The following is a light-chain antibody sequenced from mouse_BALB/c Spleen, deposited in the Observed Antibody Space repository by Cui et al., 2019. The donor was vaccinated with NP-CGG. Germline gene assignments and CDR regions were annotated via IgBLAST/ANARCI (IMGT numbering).Light chain of an antibody. Sequence: QAAVTQESALTTSPGETVTLTCRSSTGAVTTSNYANWVQEKPDHLFTGLIGGTNNRAPGVPARFSGSLIGDKAALTITGAQTDDEAIYFCALWYSNHWVFGGGTKLTVL. CDR2: GTN. CDR3: ALWYSNHWV. V-gene: IGLV1*01. J-gene: IGLJ1*01. CDR1: TGAVTTSNY.